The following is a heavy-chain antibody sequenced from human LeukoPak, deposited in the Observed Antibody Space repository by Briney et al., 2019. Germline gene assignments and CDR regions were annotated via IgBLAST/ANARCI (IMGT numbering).Heavy chain of an antibody. J-gene: IGHJ5*02. CDR3: AREYGDCFGEHNWFDP. CDR2: IYYSGST. D-gene: IGHD2-21*02. V-gene: IGHV4-59*01. CDR1: GGSISSYY. Sequence: SETLSLTCTVSGGSISSYYWSWIRQPPGKGLEWIGYIYYSGSTNYNPSLRSRVTISVDTSKNQFSLKLSSVTAADTAVYYCAREYGDCFGEHNWFDPWGQGTLVTVSS.